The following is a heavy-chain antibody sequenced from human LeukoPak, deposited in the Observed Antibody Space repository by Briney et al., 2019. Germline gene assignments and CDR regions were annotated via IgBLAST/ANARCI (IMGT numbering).Heavy chain of an antibody. CDR1: GFTFRSYA. Sequence: GGSLRLSCAASGFTFRSYAIHWVRQAPGKGLEWVAFISWDGTVKYYADSVKGRFSISRDNAKNTLYLQMNSLRAEDTAVYYCARDPGLRITMGFDPWGQGTLVTVSS. CDR2: ISWDGTVK. J-gene: IGHJ5*02. CDR3: ARDPGLRITMGFDP. D-gene: IGHD3-10*01. V-gene: IGHV3-30-3*01.